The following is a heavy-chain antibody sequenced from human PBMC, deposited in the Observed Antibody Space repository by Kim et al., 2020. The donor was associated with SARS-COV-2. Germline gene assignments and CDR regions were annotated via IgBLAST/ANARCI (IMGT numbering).Heavy chain of an antibody. J-gene: IGHJ4*02. V-gene: IGHV3-48*03. CDR1: GFTFSSYE. CDR3: ARDRFGDTDY. CDR2: ISSSGSTI. D-gene: IGHD3-3*01. Sequence: RGSLRLSCAASGFTFSSYEMNWVRQAPGRGLEWVSYISSSGSTIYYADSVKGRFTISRDNAKNSLYLQMNSLRAEDTAVYYCARDRFGDTDYWGQGTLVTVSS.